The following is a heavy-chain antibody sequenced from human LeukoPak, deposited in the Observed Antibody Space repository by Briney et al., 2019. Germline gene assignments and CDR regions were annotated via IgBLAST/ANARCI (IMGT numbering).Heavy chain of an antibody. D-gene: IGHD2-15*01. Sequence: PSETLSLTCTVSGGSISSYYWGWIRQPPGKGLEWIGSINYSGRTYYNPSLKSRVTISVDTSKNQFSLKLSSVTAADTAVYYCARGLVVVVDATRVPTRWFDPWGQGNPVTVSS. CDR2: INYSGRT. J-gene: IGHJ5*02. V-gene: IGHV4-39*07. CDR3: ARGLVVVVDATRVPTRWFDP. CDR1: GGSISSYY.